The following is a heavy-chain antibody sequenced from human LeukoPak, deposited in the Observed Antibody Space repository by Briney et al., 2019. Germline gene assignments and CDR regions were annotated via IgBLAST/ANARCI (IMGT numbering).Heavy chain of an antibody. Sequence: PSETLSLTCTVSGASISSGNDYWSWIRQPAGKGLEWIGRVYTGGSTNYNPSLKSRVTISLDTSKNQFSLKLSSVTAADTAVYYCARDLYGAVNFDYWGQGTLVTVSS. J-gene: IGHJ4*02. CDR1: GASISSGNDY. CDR3: ARDLYGAVNFDY. CDR2: VYTGGST. D-gene: IGHD4/OR15-4a*01. V-gene: IGHV4-61*02.